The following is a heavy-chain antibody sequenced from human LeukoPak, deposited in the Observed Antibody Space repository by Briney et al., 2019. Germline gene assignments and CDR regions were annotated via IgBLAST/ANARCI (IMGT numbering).Heavy chain of an antibody. J-gene: IGHJ4*02. Sequence: SVKVSCKASGGTFSSYAISWVRQAPGQGLEWMGGIIPIFGTANYAQKFQGRVTITADESTSTAYMELSSLRSEDTAVYYCARIGHEDYYFDYWGQGTLVTVSS. CDR2: IIPIFGTA. CDR1: GGTFSSYA. CDR3: ARIGHEDYYFDY. V-gene: IGHV1-69*13.